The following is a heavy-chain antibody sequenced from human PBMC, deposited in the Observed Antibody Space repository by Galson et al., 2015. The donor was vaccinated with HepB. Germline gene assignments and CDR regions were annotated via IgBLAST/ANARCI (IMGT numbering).Heavy chain of an antibody. J-gene: IGHJ4*02. CDR2: IWYDGSNK. V-gene: IGHV3-33*08. CDR3: ARDPGGYSYVGWAVY. Sequence: SLRLSCAASGFTFSSYGMHWVRQAPGKGLEWVAVIWYDGSNKYYADSVKGRFTISRDNSKNTLYLQMNSLRAEDTAVYYCARDPGGYSYVGWAVYWGQGTLVTVSS. D-gene: IGHD5-18*01. CDR1: GFTFSSYG.